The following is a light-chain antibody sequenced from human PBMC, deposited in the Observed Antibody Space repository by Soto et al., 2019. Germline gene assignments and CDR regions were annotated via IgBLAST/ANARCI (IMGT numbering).Light chain of an antibody. CDR2: AAS. CDR1: QGVSAY. V-gene: IGKV1-39*01. Sequence: DIQMTQSPSSLSASVGDRVTITCRASQGVSAYLLWYQQRQGTAPKLLIYAASNLLSGVPSRLGGSGSWTNFTLTISSLLPEYVATYYCQHSYKTPHTFGRGTKLETK. CDR3: QHSYKTPHT. J-gene: IGKJ2*01.